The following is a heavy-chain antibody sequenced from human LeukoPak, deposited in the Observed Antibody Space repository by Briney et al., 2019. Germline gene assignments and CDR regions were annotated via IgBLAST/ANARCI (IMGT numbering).Heavy chain of an antibody. CDR1: GFSFSTYG. Sequence: GGSLRLSCAASGFSFSTYGMHWVRQAPGKGLEWVAVISYDGRSIQYADSVKGRFAIPRDNSKNTLYLQMNSLRPEGTAVYYCAKEYSSGWSRWYFDLWGRGTLVTVSS. V-gene: IGHV3-30*18. D-gene: IGHD6-19*01. J-gene: IGHJ2*01. CDR3: AKEYSSGWSRWYFDL. CDR2: ISYDGRSI.